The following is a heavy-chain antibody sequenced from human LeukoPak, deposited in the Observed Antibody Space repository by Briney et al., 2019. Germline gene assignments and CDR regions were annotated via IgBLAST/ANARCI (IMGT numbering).Heavy chain of an antibody. CDR2: INHSGST. V-gene: IGHV4-34*01. CDR3: ARGLKLGYCSSTGCYPLVY. D-gene: IGHD2-2*01. CDR1: GGSFSGYY. Sequence: SETLSLTCAVYGGSFSGYYWSWIRQPPGKGLEWIGEINHSGSTNYNPSLKSRVTISVDTSKNQFSLKLSSVTAADTAVYYCARGLKLGYCSSTGCYPLVYWGQGTLVTVSS. J-gene: IGHJ4*02.